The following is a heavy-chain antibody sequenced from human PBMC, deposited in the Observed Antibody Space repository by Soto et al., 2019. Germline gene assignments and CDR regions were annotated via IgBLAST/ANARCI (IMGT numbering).Heavy chain of an antibody. D-gene: IGHD4-4*01. V-gene: IGHV1-69*06. CDR2: IIPIFGTA. J-gene: IGHJ6*02. CDR1: GGTFSSYA. CDR3: ASYMTTVTTWRTLNYYYGMDV. Sequence: SVKVSCKASGGTFSSYAISWVRQAPGQGLEWMGGIIPIFGTANYAQKFQGRVTITADRSTSTAYMELSSLRSEDTAVYYCASYMTTVTTWRTLNYYYGMDVWGQGTTVTVSS.